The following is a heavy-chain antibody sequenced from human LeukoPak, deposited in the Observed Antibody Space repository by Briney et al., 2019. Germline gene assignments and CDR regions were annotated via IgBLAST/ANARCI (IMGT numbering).Heavy chain of an antibody. J-gene: IGHJ6*03. CDR1: GFTFDDYG. CDR2: INWNGGST. Sequence: GGSLRLSCAASGFTFDDYGMSWVRQAPGKGLEWVSGINWNGGSTGYADSVKGRFTISRDNAKNSLYLQMNSLRAEDTALYYCARVGMGGYCSGGSCSPDYYYYYMDVWGKGTTVTVSS. V-gene: IGHV3-20*04. D-gene: IGHD2-15*01. CDR3: ARVGMGGYCSGGSCSPDYYYYYMDV.